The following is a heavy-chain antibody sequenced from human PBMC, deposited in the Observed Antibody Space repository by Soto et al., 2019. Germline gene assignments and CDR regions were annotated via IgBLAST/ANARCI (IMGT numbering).Heavy chain of an antibody. D-gene: IGHD6-13*01. CDR1: HCSMNGGDC. CDR2: VDNDGSS. CDR3: ARDRRVDASSWSPVYDAFDI. J-gene: IGHJ3*02. Sequence: LLPMPVTCIVFHCSMNGGDCCGWIQKHPGRGLEWIGGVDNDGSSYYKSSLKRRVAISIDTSKNQFSLHLSSVTAADTAIYYCARDRRVDASSWSPVYDAFDILGPGSVVTV. V-gene: IGHV4-38-2*02.